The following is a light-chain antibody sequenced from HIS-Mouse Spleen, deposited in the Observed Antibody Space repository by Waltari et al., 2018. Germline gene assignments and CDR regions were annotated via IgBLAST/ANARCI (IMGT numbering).Light chain of an antibody. V-gene: IGLV3-19*01. CDR1: SLRTNY. J-gene: IGLJ3*02. CDR3: NSRDSSGNHWV. Sequence: SELTQDPAVSVALGQTVRITCQGDSLRTNYASWYQQKPGQAPVLVIYGKNNRPSGIPDRFSGSSSGNTASLTITGAQAEDEADYYCNSRDSSGNHWVFGGGTKLTVL. CDR2: GKN.